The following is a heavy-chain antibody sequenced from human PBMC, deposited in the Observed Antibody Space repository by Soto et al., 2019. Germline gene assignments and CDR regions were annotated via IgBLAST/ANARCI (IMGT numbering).Heavy chain of an antibody. V-gene: IGHV4-30-4*01. CDR3: ARDSAAKYYGSRTYDPHFDP. CDR1: GDSINTDHY. Sequence: SETLSLTCSVSGDSINTDHYWTWIRQPPGKGLEWIGHIYYTGGTFYSPSLKSRLSLSIDTSKNQFSLRLSSVTAADTAVYYCARDSAAKYYGSRTYDPHFDPWGQGTLVTAPQ. D-gene: IGHD3-22*01. CDR2: IYYTGGT. J-gene: IGHJ5*02.